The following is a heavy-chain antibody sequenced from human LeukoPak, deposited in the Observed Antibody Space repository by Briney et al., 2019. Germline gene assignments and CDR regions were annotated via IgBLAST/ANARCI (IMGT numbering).Heavy chain of an antibody. Sequence: SETLSLTCAVSGGSINSGDHSWSWIRQPPGKGLEWIGYIYRSGSTYYNPPLKSRAAISIDRYNNQFSLRLTSVTAADTAVYYCARGASYGRSDFDFWGRGTLVIVSS. CDR1: GGSINSGDHS. D-gene: IGHD1-26*01. V-gene: IGHV4-30-2*01. CDR2: IYRSGST. CDR3: ARGASYGRSDFDF. J-gene: IGHJ4*02.